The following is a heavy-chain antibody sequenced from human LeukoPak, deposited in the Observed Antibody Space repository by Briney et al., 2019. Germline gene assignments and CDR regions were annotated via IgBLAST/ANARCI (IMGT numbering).Heavy chain of an antibody. D-gene: IGHD2-8*01. J-gene: IGHJ4*02. CDR1: GFIFSSYT. CDR3: AGDLGVSY. CDR2: ISSTSSHI. Sequence: GRSLRLSCAASGFIFSSYTMHWVSQAPGKGLEWVSLISSTSSHINYADSVKGRFTISRDNTKNSLYLQMSSLRAEDTAVYYCAGDLGVSYWGQGTLVTVSS. V-gene: IGHV3-21*01.